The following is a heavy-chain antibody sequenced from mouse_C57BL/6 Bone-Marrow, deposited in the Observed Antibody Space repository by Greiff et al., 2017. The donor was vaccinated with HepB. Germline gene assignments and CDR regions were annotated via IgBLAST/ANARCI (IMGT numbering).Heavy chain of an antibody. CDR1: GYTFTSYW. CDR2: IYPGSGST. D-gene: IGHD1-1*01. V-gene: IGHV1-55*01. J-gene: IGHJ3*01. CDR3: ERYGRPAHLVL. Sequence: QVQLQQPGAELVKPGASVKMSCKASGYTFTSYWITWVKQRPGQGLEWIGDIYPGSGSTNYNEKFKSKATLTVDTSSSTAYMQLSSLTSEDAAVYYCERYGRPAHLVLWGQGTLVTVSA.